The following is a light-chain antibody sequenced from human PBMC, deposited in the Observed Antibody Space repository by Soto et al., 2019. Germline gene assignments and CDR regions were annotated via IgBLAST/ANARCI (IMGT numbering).Light chain of an antibody. CDR1: SSDIGVYNY. J-gene: IGLJ1*01. CDR3: SSYTTSNTYV. CDR2: EVN. V-gene: IGLV2-14*01. Sequence: QSVLTQPASVSGSPGQSITFSCTGTSSDIGVYNYVSWYQQHPGKAPKLMIYEVNNRPSGVSNRFSGSKSGNTASLTISGLQAEDEAAYYCSSYTTSNTYVFGTGTKVTAL.